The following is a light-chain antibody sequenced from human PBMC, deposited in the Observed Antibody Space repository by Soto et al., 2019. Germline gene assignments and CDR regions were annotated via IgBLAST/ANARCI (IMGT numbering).Light chain of an antibody. Sequence: AIRMTQSPSSYSASTGDRVTITCRASQGISSYLAWYQQKPGKAPKLLLYAASTLQSGVPSRFSGSGSGTDFTLTISCLQSEDFATYYCQQYYSYPRTFGQGTKVEI. CDR1: QGISSY. V-gene: IGKV1-8*01. CDR3: QQYYSYPRT. CDR2: AAS. J-gene: IGKJ1*01.